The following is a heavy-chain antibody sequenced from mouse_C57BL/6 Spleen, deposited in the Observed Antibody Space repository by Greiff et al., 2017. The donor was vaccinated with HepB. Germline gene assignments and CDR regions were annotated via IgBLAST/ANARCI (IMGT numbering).Heavy chain of an antibody. D-gene: IGHD1-1*01. V-gene: IGHV1-54*01. Sequence: VKLMESGAELVRPGTSVKVSCKASGYAFTNYLIEWVKQRPGQGLEWIGVINPGSGGTNYNEKFKGKATLTADKSSSTAYMQLSSLTSEDSAVYFCAREDFTTWGQGTLVTVSA. J-gene: IGHJ3*01. CDR1: GYAFTNYL. CDR3: AREDFTT. CDR2: INPGSGGT.